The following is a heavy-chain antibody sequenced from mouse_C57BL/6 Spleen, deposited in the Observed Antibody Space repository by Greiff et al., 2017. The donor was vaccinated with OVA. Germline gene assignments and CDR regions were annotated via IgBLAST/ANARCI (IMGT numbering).Heavy chain of an antibody. CDR3: AREDYGSSWAY. V-gene: IGHV5-4*01. CDR1: GFTFSSYA. CDR2: ISDGGSYT. Sequence: EVKLVESGGGLVKPGGSLKLSCAASGFTFSSYAMSWVRQTPEKRLEWVATISDGGSYTYYPDNVKGRFTISRDNAKNNLYLQMSHLKSEDTAMYYCAREDYGSSWAYWGQGTLVTVSA. D-gene: IGHD1-1*01. J-gene: IGHJ3*01.